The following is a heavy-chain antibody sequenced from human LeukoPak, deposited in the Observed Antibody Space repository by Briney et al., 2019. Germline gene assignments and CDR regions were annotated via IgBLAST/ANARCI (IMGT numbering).Heavy chain of an antibody. CDR3: AKAKTQAMVLPGDY. CDR1: GFTFNNCA. J-gene: IGHJ4*02. V-gene: IGHV3-23*01. D-gene: IGHD5-18*01. Sequence: PARSLRLSWPASGFTFNNCAMSWVRQAPGQGLELVSAIRGRGESTYYAGAVEGRFTISRDNSKNPQYLQTHRLKADDTAVYYCAKAKTQAMVLPGDYSGQGALVTVSS. CDR2: IRGRGEST.